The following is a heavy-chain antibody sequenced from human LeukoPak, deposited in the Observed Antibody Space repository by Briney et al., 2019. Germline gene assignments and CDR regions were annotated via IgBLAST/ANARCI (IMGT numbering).Heavy chain of an antibody. J-gene: IGHJ5*02. CDR3: ASPDGPAAHPADWFDP. CDR1: GYSISSGYY. D-gene: IGHD6-13*01. Sequence: SETLSLTCAVSGYSISSGYYWGWIRQPPGQGLEWIGRIYHSGSTYYNPSLKSRGTISVDTSKNQFSLELSSVNTPDTVVYYCASPDGPAAHPADWFDPWGQGTLVTVSS. V-gene: IGHV4-38-2*01. CDR2: IYHSGST.